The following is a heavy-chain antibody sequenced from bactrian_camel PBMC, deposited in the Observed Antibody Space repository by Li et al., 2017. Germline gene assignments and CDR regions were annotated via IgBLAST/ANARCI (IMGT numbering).Heavy chain of an antibody. CDR1: GFCVGNCG. J-gene: IGHJ4*01. CDR2: IRGDGTT. V-gene: IGHV3S55*01. CDR3: ATGGYDDAGYCFFTI. D-gene: IGHD3*01. Sequence: VESGGGSVQAGGSLKLSCAVSGFCVGNCGMAWYRQPPGKDQRYRELVSSIRGDGTTNYLDSVRGRFTISQNGLKNRLYLEITNLVTEDTAVYYCATGGYDDAGYCFFTIRGQGTQVTVS.